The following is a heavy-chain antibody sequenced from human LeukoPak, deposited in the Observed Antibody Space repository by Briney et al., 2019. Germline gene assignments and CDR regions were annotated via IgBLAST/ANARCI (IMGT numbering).Heavy chain of an antibody. Sequence: GGSLRLSCAASGFTFSSYWMSWVRQAPGKGLEWVANIKQDGSEKYYVDSVKGRFTISRDNAKNSLYLQMNSLRAEDTAVYYCARDGVDTAMVGLFDYWGQGTLVTVSS. J-gene: IGHJ4*02. CDR2: IKQDGSEK. CDR3: ARDGVDTAMVGLFDY. V-gene: IGHV3-7*01. D-gene: IGHD5-18*01. CDR1: GFTFSSYW.